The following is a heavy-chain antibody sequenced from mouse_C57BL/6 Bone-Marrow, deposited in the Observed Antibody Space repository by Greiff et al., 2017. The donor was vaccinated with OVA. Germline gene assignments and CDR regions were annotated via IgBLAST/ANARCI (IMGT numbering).Heavy chain of an antibody. D-gene: IGHD1-1*01. CDR3: AREDYYYFDY. V-gene: IGHV1-69*01. CDR2: IDPSDSYT. J-gene: IGHJ2*01. CDR1: GYTFTSYW. Sequence: QVQLQQPGAELVMPGASVKLSCKASGYTFTSYWMHWVKQRPGQGLAWIGEIDPSDSYTYYNQKFKGKSTLTVDKSSSTAYMQLSSLTSEDSAVYYCAREDYYYFDYWGQGTTLTVSS.